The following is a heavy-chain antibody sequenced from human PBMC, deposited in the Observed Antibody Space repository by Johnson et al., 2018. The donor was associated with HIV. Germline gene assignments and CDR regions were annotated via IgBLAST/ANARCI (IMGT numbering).Heavy chain of an antibody. D-gene: IGHD1-26*01. CDR3: AKDEFKWELLHI. V-gene: IGHV3-20*04. J-gene: IGHJ3*02. Sequence: EVQLVESGGGVVRPGGSLRLSCAASGFTFDDYGMTWVRQAPGKGLEWVSGINWNGGSTGYADSVKGRFTISRDDAKNSLYLQMNSLRAEDTALYYCAKDEFKWELLHIWGQGTMVTVSS. CDR1: GFTFDDYG. CDR2: INWNGGST.